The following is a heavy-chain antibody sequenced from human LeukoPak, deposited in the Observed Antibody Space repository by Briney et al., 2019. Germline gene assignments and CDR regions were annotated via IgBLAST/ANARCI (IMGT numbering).Heavy chain of an antibody. D-gene: IGHD6-19*01. CDR2: ISGDGGST. CDR1: GFTFDDYA. V-gene: IGHV3-43*02. J-gene: IGHJ3*02. CDR3: AKDKEHSSGWFDAFDI. Sequence: GGSLRLSCAASGFTFDDYAMHWVRQAPGKGLEWVSLISGDGGSTYYADSVKGRFTISRDNSKNSLYLQMNSLRTEDTALYYCAKDKEHSSGWFDAFDIWGQGTMVTVSS.